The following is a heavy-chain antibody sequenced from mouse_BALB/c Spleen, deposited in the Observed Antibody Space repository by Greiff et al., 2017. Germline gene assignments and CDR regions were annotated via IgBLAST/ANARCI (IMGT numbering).Heavy chain of an antibody. CDR3: ARDPYDYDVGYAMDY. CDR1: GFTFTDYY. D-gene: IGHD2-4*01. CDR2: IRNKANGYTT. Sequence: EVQLVESGGGLVQPGGSLRLSCATSGFTFTDYYMSWVRQPPGKALEWLGFIRNKANGYTTEYSASVKGRFTISRDNSQSILYLQMNTLRAEDSATYYCARDPYDYDVGYAMDYWGQGTSVTVSS. J-gene: IGHJ4*01. V-gene: IGHV7-3*02.